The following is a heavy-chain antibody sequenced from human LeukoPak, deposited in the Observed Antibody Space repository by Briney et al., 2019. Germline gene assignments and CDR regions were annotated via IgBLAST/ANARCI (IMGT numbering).Heavy chain of an antibody. D-gene: IGHD3-3*01. CDR2: IRSSSDYI. CDR1: GFTFSSYS. J-gene: IGHJ3*02. Sequence: PGGCLRLSCVASGFTFSSYSMNWVRQAPGGGLGWVSSIRSSSDYIHSADSVKGRFTISRDNAKNSLYLTMNSLRAEDTAVYYCARLEDFWSGIAAFDIWGQGTMVTVSS. V-gene: IGHV3-21*01. CDR3: ARLEDFWSGIAAFDI.